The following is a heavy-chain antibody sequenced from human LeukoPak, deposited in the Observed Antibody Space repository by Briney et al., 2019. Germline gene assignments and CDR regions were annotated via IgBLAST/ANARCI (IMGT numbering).Heavy chain of an antibody. CDR1: GFTFSSYR. V-gene: IGHV3-48*01. J-gene: IGHJ3*02. Sequence: GGSLRLSCAASGFTFSSYRMNWVRQAPGKGLEWVSYISSSSSTIYYADSVKGRFTISRDNAKNSLYLQMNSLRAEDTAVYYCARGRQNSGSYSDAFDIWGQGTMVTVSS. D-gene: IGHD1-26*01. CDR2: ISSSSSTI. CDR3: ARGRQNSGSYSDAFDI.